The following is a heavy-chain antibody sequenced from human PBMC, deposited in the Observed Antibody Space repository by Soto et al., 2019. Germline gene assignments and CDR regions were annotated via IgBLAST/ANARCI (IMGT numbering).Heavy chain of an antibody. CDR1: GFTFSSYA. CDR2: ISYDGSNK. J-gene: IGHJ4*02. Sequence: PGGSLRLSCAASGFTFSSYAMHWVRQAPGKGLEWVAVISYDGSNKYYADSVKGRFTISRDNSKNTLYLQMNSLRAEDTAVYYCARDRGYDILDYWGQGTLVTVSS. CDR3: ARDRGYDILDY. D-gene: IGHD3-9*01. V-gene: IGHV3-30-3*01.